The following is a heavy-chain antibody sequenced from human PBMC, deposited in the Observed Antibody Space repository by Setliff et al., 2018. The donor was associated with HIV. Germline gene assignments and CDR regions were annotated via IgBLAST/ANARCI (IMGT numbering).Heavy chain of an antibody. CDR2: ISSNGGST. D-gene: IGHD3-3*01. CDR3: ARGGRPDNFWSGHYYYYYYMDV. CDR1: GFTFSSYV. V-gene: IGHV3-64*04. J-gene: IGHJ6*03. Sequence: GGSLRLSCSASGFTFSSYVMHWVRQAPGKGLEYVSAISSNGGSTYYAQKFQGRVTITTDESTSTAYMELSSLRSEDTAVYYCARGGRPDNFWSGHYYYYYYMDVWGKGTTVTVSS.